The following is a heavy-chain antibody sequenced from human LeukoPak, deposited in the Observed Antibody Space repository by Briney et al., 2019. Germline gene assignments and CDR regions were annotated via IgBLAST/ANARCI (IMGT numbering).Heavy chain of an antibody. CDR3: AKGRQVYYYGSGSFSVDY. D-gene: IGHD3-10*01. CDR2: ISYDGSNK. J-gene: IGHJ4*02. CDR1: TFTFSTYA. Sequence: GGSLRLSCAASTFTFSTYAMHWVRQAPGKGLEWVTLISYDGSNKFYADSVKGRFTISRDNSKNALYLQMNSLRAEDTAVYYCAKGRQVYYYGSGSFSVDYWGQGTLVTVSS. V-gene: IGHV3-30-3*01.